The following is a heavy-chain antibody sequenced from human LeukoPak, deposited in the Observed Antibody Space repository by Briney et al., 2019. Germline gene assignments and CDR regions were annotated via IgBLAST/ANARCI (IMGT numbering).Heavy chain of an antibody. J-gene: IGHJ6*03. CDR3: ARVVGLTGYSSSWYSAYYYYMDV. D-gene: IGHD6-13*01. Sequence: GASVKVSCNASGGTFSSYAISWVRQAPGQGLEWMGGIIPIFGTTNYAQKFQDRVTITADKSTSTAYMELSSLRSEDTAVYYCARVVGLTGYSSSWYSAYYYYMDVWGKGTTVTVSS. CDR2: IIPIFGTT. V-gene: IGHV1-69*06. CDR1: GGTFSSYA.